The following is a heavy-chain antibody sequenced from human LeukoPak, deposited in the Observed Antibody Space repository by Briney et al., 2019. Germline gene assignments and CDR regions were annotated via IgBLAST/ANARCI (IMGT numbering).Heavy chain of an antibody. V-gene: IGHV3-23*01. CDR3: AKEAKPPGNYYDSSGYYYDY. J-gene: IGHJ4*02. Sequence: PGGSLRLSCAASGFTFSSYAMSWVRQAPGKGLEWVSAISGSGGSTYYADSVKGRFTISRDNSKNTLYLQKNSLRAEDTAVYYCAKEAKPPGNYYDSSGYYYDYWGQGTLVTVSS. CDR1: GFTFSSYA. D-gene: IGHD3-22*01. CDR2: ISGSGGST.